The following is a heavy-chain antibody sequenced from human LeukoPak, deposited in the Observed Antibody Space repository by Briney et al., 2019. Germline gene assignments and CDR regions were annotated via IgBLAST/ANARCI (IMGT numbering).Heavy chain of an antibody. J-gene: IGHJ3*02. D-gene: IGHD4-17*01. V-gene: IGHV4-31*03. CDR2: IYYSGST. CDR3: ARDMGGDYDIQDAFDI. CDR1: GGSISSGGYY. Sequence: PSETLSLTCTVSGGSISSGGYYWSWIRQHPGKGLEWIGYIYYSGSTYYNPSLKSRVTISVDTSKNQFSLKLSSVTAADTAVYYCARDMGGDYDIQDAFDIWGQGTMVTVSS.